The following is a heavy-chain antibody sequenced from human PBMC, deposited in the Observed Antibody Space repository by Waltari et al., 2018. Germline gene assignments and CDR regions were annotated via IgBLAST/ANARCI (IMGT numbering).Heavy chain of an antibody. Sequence: QVQLQQSGPGLVKPSQTLSLTCAISGDSVPSKTAAWNWIRQSPSSSREWLGRTYYRSRWYNNYAGSVKSRITINQDTSKNQFSLQLSSVTPEDTAVYYCARDPPDGYTYFDYWGQGTLVTVSS. D-gene: IGHD3-16*01. J-gene: IGHJ4*02. CDR1: GDSVPSKTAA. V-gene: IGHV6-1*01. CDR2: TYYRSRWYN. CDR3: ARDPPDGYTYFDY.